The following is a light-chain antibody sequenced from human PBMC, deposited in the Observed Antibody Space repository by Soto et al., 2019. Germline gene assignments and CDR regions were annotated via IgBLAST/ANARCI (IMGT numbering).Light chain of an antibody. CDR2: GAS. CDR3: QQYGSSPH. CDR1: QSVSSSY. J-gene: IGKJ5*01. V-gene: IGKV3-20*01. Sequence: EIVLSQSPGTLSLSPGERATLSCRASQSVSSSYLAWYQQKPGQAPRLLIYGASNRATGIPDRFSGSGSGTDFTLTISRLEPEDFAVYYCQQYGSSPHFGQRTRLEI.